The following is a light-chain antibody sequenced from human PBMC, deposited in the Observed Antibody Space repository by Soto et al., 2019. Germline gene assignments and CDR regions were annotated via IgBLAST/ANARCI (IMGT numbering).Light chain of an antibody. CDR3: SSYAGSNNYV. J-gene: IGLJ1*01. Sequence: QSVLAQPPSASGSPGQSVTISCTGTSSDVGGYQYVSWYQQYPGKAPKLMIYAVNKRPSGVPDRFSGSRSGNTAPLTVSGLQAEDEADYYCSSYAGSNNYVFGTGTKVTVL. CDR1: SSDVGGYQY. CDR2: AVN. V-gene: IGLV2-8*01.